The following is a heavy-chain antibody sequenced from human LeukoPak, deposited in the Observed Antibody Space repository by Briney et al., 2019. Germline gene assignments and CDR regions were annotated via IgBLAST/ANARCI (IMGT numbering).Heavy chain of an antibody. D-gene: IGHD4-17*01. CDR1: GFTFSGSA. Sequence: GGSLRLSCVASGFTFSGSAMHWVRQASGKGPEWVARIRSKAGSYATEYAASVKGRFTISREDSKNTAYLQINSLKTEDTAVYYCTGGTTVTTLDYWGQGTLVTVSS. V-gene: IGHV3-73*01. CDR2: IRSKAGSYAT. J-gene: IGHJ4*02. CDR3: TGGTTVTTLDY.